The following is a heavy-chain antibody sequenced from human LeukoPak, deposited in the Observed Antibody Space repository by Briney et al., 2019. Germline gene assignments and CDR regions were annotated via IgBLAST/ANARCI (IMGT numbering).Heavy chain of an antibody. Sequence: SGGSLRLSCAASGFTFSSYWMHWVRQAPGKGLVWVSRINSDGSSTSYADSVKGRFTISRDNAKNTLYLQMNSLRAEDTAVYYCARGYYDSSGFYLGYWGQGTLVTVSS. CDR1: GFTFSSYW. CDR3: ARGYYDSSGFYLGY. J-gene: IGHJ4*02. V-gene: IGHV3-74*01. CDR2: INSDGSST. D-gene: IGHD3-22*01.